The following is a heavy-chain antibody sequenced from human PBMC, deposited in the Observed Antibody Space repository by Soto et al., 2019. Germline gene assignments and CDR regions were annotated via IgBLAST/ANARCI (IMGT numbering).Heavy chain of an antibody. V-gene: IGHV5-51*01. Sequence: EVQLVQSGAEVKKPGESLKISCKGSGYRFSTSWIAWVRQMPGKGLEWMGIIYPGDSDSRYSPSFQGQVTFSADKSISTVYLQWTSLKASDTAMYYCARQTDGYNSFDYXXQ. CDR3: ARQTDGYNSFDY. CDR2: IYPGDSDS. D-gene: IGHD5-12*01. CDR1: GYRFSTSW. J-gene: IGHJ4*02.